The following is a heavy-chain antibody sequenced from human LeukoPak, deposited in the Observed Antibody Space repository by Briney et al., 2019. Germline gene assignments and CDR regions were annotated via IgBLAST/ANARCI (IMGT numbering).Heavy chain of an antibody. CDR2: INPSGGST. V-gene: IGHV1-46*01. CDR1: GYTFTSYY. J-gene: IGHJ4*02. D-gene: IGHD6-13*01. Sequence: ASVKVSCKASGYTFTSYYMHWVRQASGQGLEWMGIINPSGGSTSYAQKFQGRVTITADESTSTAYMELSSLRSEDTAVYYCARINEAAGDYWGQGTLVTVSS. CDR3: ARINEAAGDY.